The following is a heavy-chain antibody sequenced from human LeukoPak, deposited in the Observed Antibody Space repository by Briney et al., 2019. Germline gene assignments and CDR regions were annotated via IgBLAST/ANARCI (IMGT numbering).Heavy chain of an antibody. J-gene: IGHJ6*03. CDR1: GFTFSSSW. D-gene: IGHD4-11*01. Sequence: PGGSLRLSCAASGFTFSSSWMHWVRQAPGKGLVWVSRINSDGSSKSYVDSVKGRFTISRDNAKNTLYLQMNSLRAEDTAVYYCARADYRTLDYYYYYMYGWSKGPTVTV. CDR3: ARADYRTLDYYYYYMYG. CDR2: INSDGSSK. V-gene: IGHV3-74*01.